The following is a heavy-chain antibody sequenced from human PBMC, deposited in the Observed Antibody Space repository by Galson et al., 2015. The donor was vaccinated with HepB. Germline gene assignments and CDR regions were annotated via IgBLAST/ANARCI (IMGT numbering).Heavy chain of an antibody. Sequence: SLRLSCAASGLTLSGYHLHWVRQAPGKGLEWVSGIGAKGDTFYPASVKGRFTISREDAKDSLYLQMTSLRAGDTAVYYCARAPAINWNNYYYYMDVWGKGTTVIVSS. V-gene: IGHV3-13*01. CDR3: ARAPAINWNNYYYYMDV. D-gene: IGHD1-20*01. CDR1: GLTLSGYH. CDR2: IGAKGDT. J-gene: IGHJ6*03.